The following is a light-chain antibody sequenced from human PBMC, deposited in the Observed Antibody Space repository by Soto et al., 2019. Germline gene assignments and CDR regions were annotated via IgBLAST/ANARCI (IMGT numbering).Light chain of an antibody. J-gene: IGKJ2*01. CDR2: AAS. CDR3: EQSYSTPRT. V-gene: IGKV1-39*01. Sequence: DIQMTQSPSSLSASVGDRVTITCRTSQAITNYVNWYQQKPGQAPNLLIYAASNLESGVPSRFSGSGSGTDFTLTISSLEPEDFTTYYCEQSYSTPRTFGQGTKLEIK. CDR1: QAITNY.